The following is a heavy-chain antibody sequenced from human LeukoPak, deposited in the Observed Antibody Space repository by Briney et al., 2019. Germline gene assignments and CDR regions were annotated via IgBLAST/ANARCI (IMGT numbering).Heavy chain of an antibody. CDR2: ISGSGGST. CDR3: AKDGGYYYDSSDH. V-gene: IGHV3-23*01. Sequence: GGSLRLSCASSGFTFSSYAMSWVRQAPGKGLEWVSAISGSGGSTYYADSVKGRFTISRDNSKNTLYLQMNSLRAEDTAVYYCAKDGGYYYDSSDHWGQGTLVTVSS. CDR1: GFTFSSYA. J-gene: IGHJ4*02. D-gene: IGHD3-22*01.